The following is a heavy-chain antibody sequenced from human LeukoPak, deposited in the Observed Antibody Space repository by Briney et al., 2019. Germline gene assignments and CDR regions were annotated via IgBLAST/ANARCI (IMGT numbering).Heavy chain of an antibody. CDR3: ARNQYYYDSSGPLAAHFDL. CDR2: ISGSGGST. V-gene: IGHV3-23*01. Sequence: GGSLRLSCAASGFTFSSYAMSWVRQAPGKGLEWVSAISGSGGSTYYADSVKGRFTISRDNSKNTLYLQMNSLRAEDTAVYYCARNQYYYDSSGPLAAHFDLWGRGTLVTVSS. D-gene: IGHD3-22*01. CDR1: GFTFSSYA. J-gene: IGHJ2*01.